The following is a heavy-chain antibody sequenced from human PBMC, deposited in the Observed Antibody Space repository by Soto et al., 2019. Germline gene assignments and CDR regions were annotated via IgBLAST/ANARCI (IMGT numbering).Heavy chain of an antibody. Sequence: KTSETLSLTCAVSGGSISSGGYSWSWIRQPPGKGLEWIGYIYHSGSTYYNPSLKSRVTISVDRSKNQFSLKLSSVTAADTAVYYCAAGLYYYYYGMDVWGQGTTVTVSS. CDR3: AAGLYYYYYGMDV. CDR1: GGSISSGGYS. CDR2: IYHSGST. D-gene: IGHD6-13*01. J-gene: IGHJ6*02. V-gene: IGHV4-30-2*01.